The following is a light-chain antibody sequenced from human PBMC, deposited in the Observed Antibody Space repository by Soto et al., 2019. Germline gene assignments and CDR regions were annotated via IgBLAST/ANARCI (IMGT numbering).Light chain of an antibody. Sequence: EVVMTQSPATLSVSPGERATLSCRASESVSRNLAWYQQKPGQAPRLLIYDASTRATGIPDRFRGGGSGTEFTLTISSLQSEDFVVYYCQQYNSWPPITFGQGTRLEIK. CDR1: ESVSRN. V-gene: IGKV3-15*01. J-gene: IGKJ5*01. CDR3: QQYNSWPPIT. CDR2: DAS.